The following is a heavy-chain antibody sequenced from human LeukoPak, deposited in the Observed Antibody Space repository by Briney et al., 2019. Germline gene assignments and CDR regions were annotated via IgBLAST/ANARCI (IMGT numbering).Heavy chain of an antibody. Sequence: ASVKVSCKASGYTFTSFAIHWVRQAPGQGLEWMGWVNVGNGKIEYSKNFPDRFTISTDTSATSSYLDVRSLRSEDTAVYYCARGAYCSGGNCYSGRIGFWGQGTLVTVSS. CDR2: VNVGNGKI. CDR3: ARGAYCSGGNCYSGRIGF. V-gene: IGHV1-3*01. D-gene: IGHD2-15*01. J-gene: IGHJ4*02. CDR1: GYTFTSFA.